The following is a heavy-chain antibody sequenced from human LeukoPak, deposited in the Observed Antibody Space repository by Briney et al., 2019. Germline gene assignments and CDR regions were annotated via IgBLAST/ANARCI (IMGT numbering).Heavy chain of an antibody. Sequence: GGSLRLSCAVSGFTFSSYAMSWVRQAPGKGLEWVSTISGSGDNTYYADSVRGRFTISRDNSKNTLYLQMNSLRAEDTAIYYCAKVSWANYFDYWGQGTLSPSPQ. CDR1: GFTFSSYA. D-gene: IGHD6-13*01. J-gene: IGHJ4*02. CDR3: AKVSWANYFDY. CDR2: ISGSGDNT. V-gene: IGHV3-23*01.